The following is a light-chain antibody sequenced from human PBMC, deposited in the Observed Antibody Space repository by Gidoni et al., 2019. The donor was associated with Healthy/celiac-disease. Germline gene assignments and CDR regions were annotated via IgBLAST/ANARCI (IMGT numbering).Light chain of an antibody. V-gene: IGKV1-5*03. CDR1: KSLSSW. CDR2: KAS. CDR3: QQYNSYTIT. Sequence: DIQMTQSPSTLSASVGDRVTITCRARKSLSSWLAWYQQKPGKAPKLLNYKASSLERGVPSRFSGSGSGTEFTLTISSLQPDDFATYYCQQYNSYTITFGQGTRLEIK. J-gene: IGKJ5*01.